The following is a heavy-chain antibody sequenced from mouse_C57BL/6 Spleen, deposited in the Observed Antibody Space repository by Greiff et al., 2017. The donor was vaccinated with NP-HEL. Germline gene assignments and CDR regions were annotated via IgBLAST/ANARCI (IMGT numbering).Heavy chain of an antibody. CDR3: ARGSYYDYSSMNY. Sequence: EVMLVESGGGLVKPGGSLKLSCAASGFTFSSYTMSWVRQTPEKRLEWVATISGGGGNTYYPDSVKGRFTISRDNAKNTLYLQMSSLRSEDTALYYCARGSYYDYSSMNYWGQGTSVTVSS. CDR2: ISGGGGNT. V-gene: IGHV5-9*01. J-gene: IGHJ4*01. D-gene: IGHD2-4*01. CDR1: GFTFSSYT.